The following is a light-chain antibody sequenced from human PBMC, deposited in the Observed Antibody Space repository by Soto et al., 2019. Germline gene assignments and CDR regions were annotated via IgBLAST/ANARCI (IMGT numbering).Light chain of an antibody. V-gene: IGKV3-15*01. CDR3: QQYNKWPST. Sequence: EIVMTQSPATLSVSPGERATLSCRASQSVSSNLAWFQQKPGQAPRLLIYGASTRATGIPARFSGSGSGTEFTLTISSLQSEDFAVYHCQQYNKWPSTFGQGTKVDIK. CDR1: QSVSSN. CDR2: GAS. J-gene: IGKJ1*01.